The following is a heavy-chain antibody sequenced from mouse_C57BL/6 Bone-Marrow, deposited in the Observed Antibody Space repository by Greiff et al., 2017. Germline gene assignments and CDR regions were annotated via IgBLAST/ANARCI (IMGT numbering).Heavy chain of an antibody. CDR3: ARRGDGRREFDY. CDR2: IYPRSGNT. CDR1: GYTFTSYG. J-gene: IGHJ2*01. D-gene: IGHD1-1*01. V-gene: IGHV1-81*01. Sequence: QVQLQQSGAELARPGASVKLSCKASGYTFTSYGISWVKQRTGKGLAWIGEIYPRSGNTYYNEKFKGKATLTADKSSSTSYMELRSLTTEDSAVYFCARRGDGRREFDYWGQGTTLTVSS.